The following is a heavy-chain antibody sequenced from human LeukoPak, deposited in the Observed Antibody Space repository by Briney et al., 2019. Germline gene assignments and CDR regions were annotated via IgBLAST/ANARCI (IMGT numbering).Heavy chain of an antibody. D-gene: IGHD2-21*02. V-gene: IGHV5-51*01. CDR3: ARGGVVTAIASRYYYGMDV. Sequence: GESLKISCKGSGYSFTSYWIGWVRQMPGKGLEWMGIIYPGDSDTRYSPSFQGQVTISADKSISTAYLQWSSLKASDTAMYYCARGGVVTAIASRYYYGMDVWGQGTTVTVSS. CDR1: GYSFTSYW. CDR2: IYPGDSDT. J-gene: IGHJ6*02.